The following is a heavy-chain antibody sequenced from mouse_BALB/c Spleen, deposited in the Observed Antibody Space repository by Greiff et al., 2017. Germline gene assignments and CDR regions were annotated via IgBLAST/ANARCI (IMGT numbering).Heavy chain of an antibody. CDR1: GFTFTDYY. D-gene: IGHD1-1*01. CDR3: ARSSSYNFDY. V-gene: IGHV7-3*02. CDR2: IRNKANGYTT. Sequence: EVNVVESGGGLVQPGGSLRLSCATSGFTFTDYYMSWVRQPPGKALEWLGFIRNKANGYTTEYSASVKGRFTISRDNSQSIPYLQMNTLRAEDSATYYCARSSSYNFDYWGQGTTLTVSS. J-gene: IGHJ2*01.